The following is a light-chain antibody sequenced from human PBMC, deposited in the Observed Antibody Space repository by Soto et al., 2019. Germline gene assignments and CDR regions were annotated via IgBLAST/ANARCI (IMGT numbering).Light chain of an antibody. J-gene: IGLJ1*01. CDR2: DVS. V-gene: IGLV2-14*01. CDR1: SSDVGGDYNF. CDR3: SSYTRSSTYV. Sequence: QSALSRPASVSGSHGQSIAISCTGTSSDVGGDYNFVSWYQQHPGKAPKLIIYDVSNRPSGVSNRFSGSKSGNTASLTISGLQAEDEADYYCSSYTRSSTYVFGTGTKLTVL.